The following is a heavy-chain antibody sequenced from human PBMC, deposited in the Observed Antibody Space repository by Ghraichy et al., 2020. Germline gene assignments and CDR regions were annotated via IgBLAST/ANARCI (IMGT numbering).Heavy chain of an antibody. V-gene: IGHV3-20*04. J-gene: IGHJ6*02. CDR2: ISWNGSST. CDR1: GFTFDNYG. Sequence: GGSLRLSCAASGFTFDNYGMSWVRQAPGKGLEWVSGISWNGSSTGYADSVKGRFTISRDSAKNTLSLQMNSLTAEDTALYFCARDGSQGYYYGMDVWGQGTTVIVSS. CDR3: ARDGSQGYYYGMDV. D-gene: IGHD3-10*01.